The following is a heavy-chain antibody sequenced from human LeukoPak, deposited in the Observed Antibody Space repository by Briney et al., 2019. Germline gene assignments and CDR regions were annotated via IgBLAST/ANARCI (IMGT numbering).Heavy chain of an antibody. J-gene: IGHJ4*02. CDR3: ARSPPSSWYVDY. CDR2: IYHSGST. CDR1: GGSISSSDC. D-gene: IGHD6-13*01. V-gene: IGHV4-4*02. Sequence: PSGTLSLTCAVSGGSISSSDCWSWVRQPPGKGLEWIGEIYHSGSTNYNPSLKSRVTISVDKSKNQFSLKLSSVTAADTAVYYCARSPPSSWYVDYWGQGTLVTVSS.